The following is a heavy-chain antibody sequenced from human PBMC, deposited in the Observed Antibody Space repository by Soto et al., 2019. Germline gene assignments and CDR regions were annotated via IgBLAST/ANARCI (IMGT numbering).Heavy chain of an antibody. J-gene: IGHJ4*02. CDR2: IIPALGTI. CDR3: ASSYGISWYGDY. Sequence: SVKVSCKASGDSFNNYPVTWVRQAPGQGLEWMGGIIPALGTINYAQKFEGRVILTADTSTNTAYMELSSLRSEDTAVYYCASSYGISWYGDYWGQGTLVTVSS. D-gene: IGHD6-19*01. V-gene: IGHV1-69*06. CDR1: GDSFNNYP.